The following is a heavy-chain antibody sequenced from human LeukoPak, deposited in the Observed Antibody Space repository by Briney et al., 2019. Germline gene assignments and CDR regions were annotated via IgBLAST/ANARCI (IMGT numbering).Heavy chain of an antibody. CDR2: IYSGGST. D-gene: IGHD1/OR15-1a*01. CDR3: ATGGRSGVALEQ. CDR1: VFIPSGNY. V-gene: IGHV3-53*01. J-gene: IGHJ4*02. Sequence: PGGSLRLSCVVSVFIPSGNYMTSVRQAPGKGLDWISLIYSGGSTYYADSVMGRFTISRDNSKTKLFLKINSLKAEDTAVYYCATGGRSGVALEQWGQGTLVTVSS.